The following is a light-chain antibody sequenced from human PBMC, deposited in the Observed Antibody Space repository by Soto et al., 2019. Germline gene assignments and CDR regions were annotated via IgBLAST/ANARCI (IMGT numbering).Light chain of an antibody. CDR2: GAS. J-gene: IGKJ3*01. CDR3: QLGFT. Sequence: EIVLTQSPGTLSLSPGERATLSCRASQSVSSSYLAWYQQKPGQAPRLLIYGASSRATGIPDRFSGRGSGTDFTLAISRLEPEDFAVYYCQLGFTCGPGTEVDIK. V-gene: IGKV3-20*01. CDR1: QSVSSSY.